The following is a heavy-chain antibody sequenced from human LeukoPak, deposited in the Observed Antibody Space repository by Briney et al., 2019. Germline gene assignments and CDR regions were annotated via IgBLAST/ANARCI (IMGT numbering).Heavy chain of an antibody. CDR1: EFTFSEYG. CDR3: ARNSIAARPLDY. Sequence: GGSLRLSCEASEFTFSEYGMNWVRQAPGKGLEWVSYISSNGNTIYYADSVRGRFTISRDNAKNSLYLQMNSLRAEDTAVYYCARNSIAARPLDYWGQGTLVTVSS. CDR2: ISSNGNTI. J-gene: IGHJ4*02. D-gene: IGHD6-6*01. V-gene: IGHV3-48*01.